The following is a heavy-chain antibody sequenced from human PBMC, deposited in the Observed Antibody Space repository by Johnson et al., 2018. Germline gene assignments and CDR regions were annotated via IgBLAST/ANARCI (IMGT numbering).Heavy chain of an antibody. J-gene: IGHJ6*02. V-gene: IGHV3-53*01. CDR3: AREPVVPRYYYYGMDV. D-gene: IGHD2-2*01. Sequence: VQLVQSGGGLIQPGGSLRLSCAASGFTVSSNYMSWVRPAPGKGLEWVSVIYSGGSTDYADSVTGRFTISRDNSKNTLYLQMNSLRAEDPAVYYCAREPVVPRYYYYGMDVWGQGTTVTVSS. CDR1: GFTVSSNY. CDR2: IYSGGST.